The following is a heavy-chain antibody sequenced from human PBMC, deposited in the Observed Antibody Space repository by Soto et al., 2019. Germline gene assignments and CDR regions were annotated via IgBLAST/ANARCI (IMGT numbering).Heavy chain of an antibody. Sequence: QVQLQESGPGLVKPSGTLSLTCDVSGSSISSSNWWNWVRQPPGKGLEWIGEIYHSGSTNYNPSLKSRVTISIDKSKNHFSLTLTSVTAADTAVYYCARKNGGGGYFDYWGQGTLVTVSS. CDR3: ARKNGGGGYFDY. V-gene: IGHV4-4*02. J-gene: IGHJ4*02. CDR1: GSSISSSNW. CDR2: IYHSGST. D-gene: IGHD2-8*01.